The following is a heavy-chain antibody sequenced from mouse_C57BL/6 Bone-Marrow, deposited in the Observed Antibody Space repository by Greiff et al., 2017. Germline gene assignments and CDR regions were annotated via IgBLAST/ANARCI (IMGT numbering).Heavy chain of an antibody. V-gene: IGHV1-82*01. CDR3: ARLVLDY. D-gene: IGHD1-1*02. Sequence: QVQLKESGPELVKPGASLKISCKASGYAFSSSWMNWVKQRPGKGLEWIGRIYPGDGDTNYNGKFKGKATLTADKSSSTAYMQLSSLTSEDSAVYFCARLVLDYWGQGTTLTVSS. J-gene: IGHJ2*01. CDR1: GYAFSSSW. CDR2: IYPGDGDT.